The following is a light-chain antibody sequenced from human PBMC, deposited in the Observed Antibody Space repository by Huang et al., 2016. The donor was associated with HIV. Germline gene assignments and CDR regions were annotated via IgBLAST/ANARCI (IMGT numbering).Light chain of an antibody. Sequence: DVQMAQSPPTLSASVGDRVTLTCRASQNVGTWLAWYQQKPGKAPTLLISEASTLESGVPSTFSGSVFGTEFTLTITSLQPDNFATYYCQQYNSYPWTFGQGTKVEI. CDR3: QQYNSYPWT. V-gene: IGKV1-5*01. CDR1: QNVGTW. CDR2: EAS. J-gene: IGKJ1*01.